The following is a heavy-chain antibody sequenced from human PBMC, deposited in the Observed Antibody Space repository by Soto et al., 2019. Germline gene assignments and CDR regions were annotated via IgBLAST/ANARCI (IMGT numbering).Heavy chain of an antibody. CDR2: IYSGGST. CDR3: ARGVYDFWSAYYQYYFDY. D-gene: IGHD3-3*01. J-gene: IGHJ4*02. CDR1: GFTVSSNY. V-gene: IGHV3-53*01. Sequence: GGSLRLSCAASGFTVSSNYMSWVRQAPGKXLEWVSVIYSGGSTYYADSVKGRFTISRDNSKNTLYLQMNSLRAEDTAVYYCARGVYDFWSAYYQYYFDYWGQGTLVTVSS.